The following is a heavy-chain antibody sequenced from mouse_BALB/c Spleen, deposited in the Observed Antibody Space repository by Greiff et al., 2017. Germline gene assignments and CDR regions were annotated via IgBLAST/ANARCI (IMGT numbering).Heavy chain of an antibody. J-gene: IGHJ1*01. CDR2: IWGDGST. CDR1: GFSLTGYG. V-gene: IGHV2-6-7*01. CDR3: ARDHYYGSSYWYFDV. D-gene: IGHD1-1*01. Sequence: VMLVESGPGLVAPSQSLSITCTVSGFSLTGYGVNWVRQPPGKGLEWLGMIWGDGSTDYNSALKSRLSISKDNSKSQVFLKMNSLQTDDTARYYCARDHYYGSSYWYFDVWGAGTTVTVSS.